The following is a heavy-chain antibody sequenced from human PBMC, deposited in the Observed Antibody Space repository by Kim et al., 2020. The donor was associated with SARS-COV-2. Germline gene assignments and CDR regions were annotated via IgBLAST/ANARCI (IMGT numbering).Heavy chain of an antibody. V-gene: IGHV3-33*01. CDR3: ARDRDGGTYLDY. D-gene: IGHD2-21*01. J-gene: IGHJ4*02. Sequence: YADSVKGRFTISRDNSKNTLYLQMNSLRAEDTAIYYCARDRDGGTYLDYWGQGTLVTVSS.